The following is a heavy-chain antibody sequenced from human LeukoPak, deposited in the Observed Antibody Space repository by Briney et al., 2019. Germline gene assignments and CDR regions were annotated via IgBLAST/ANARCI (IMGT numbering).Heavy chain of an antibody. J-gene: IGHJ4*02. D-gene: IGHD4-17*01. CDR1: GGSFRGYY. V-gene: IGHV4-34*01. Sequence: PSETLSLTCAVYGGSFRGYYWSWIRQPPGKGLEWIGEINHSGSTNYNPSLKSRVTISVDTSKNRFSLKLSSVTAADTAVYYCARTFMTTVTLLFDYWGQGTLVTVSS. CDR3: ARTFMTTVTLLFDY. CDR2: INHSGST.